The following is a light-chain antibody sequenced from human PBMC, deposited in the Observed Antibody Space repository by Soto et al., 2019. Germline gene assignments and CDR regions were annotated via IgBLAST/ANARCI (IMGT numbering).Light chain of an antibody. CDR2: DAS. CDR3: QHMRT. Sequence: DIHMTQSPSSVSASIGDRVTITCRASQNINNWIAWYQQKPGKAPKFLIYDASTLESGVPSRFSGSGFGTEFSLTISSLQPDDFGSYYCQHMRTFGQGTKVDIK. CDR1: QNINNW. V-gene: IGKV1-5*01. J-gene: IGKJ1*01.